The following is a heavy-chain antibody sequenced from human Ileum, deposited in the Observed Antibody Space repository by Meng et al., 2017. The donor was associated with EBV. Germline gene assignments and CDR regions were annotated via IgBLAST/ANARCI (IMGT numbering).Heavy chain of an antibody. J-gene: IGHJ5*02. Sequence: SCSGLVQPSDSVSLPCDVSVGSIISSNWWSWVRPSPGTGLEWIVYIYHHGTTNYIPSLKSRVTISVDTSKNKFFLNLTSLTAADTAVYYCARLDSSGYYFGGWFDPWGQGILVTVSS. CDR2: IYHHGTT. D-gene: IGHD3-22*01. CDR1: VGSIISSNW. CDR3: ARLDSSGYYFGGWFDP. V-gene: IGHV4-4*02.